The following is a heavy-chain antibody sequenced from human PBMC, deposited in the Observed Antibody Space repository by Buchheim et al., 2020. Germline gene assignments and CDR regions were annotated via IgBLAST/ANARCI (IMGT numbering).Heavy chain of an antibody. CDR2: IYYSGGT. CDR3: ARHTGNKQQLAYYYYGMDV. D-gene: IGHD6-13*01. Sequence: QLQLQESGPGLVKPSETLSLTCTVSGGSISSSSYYWGWIRQPPGKGLEWIGSIYYSGGTYYNPSLKSRVTISVDTSKNQFSLKLSSVTAADTAVYYCARHTGNKQQLAYYYYGMDVWGQGTT. J-gene: IGHJ6*02. V-gene: IGHV4-39*01. CDR1: GGSISSSSYY.